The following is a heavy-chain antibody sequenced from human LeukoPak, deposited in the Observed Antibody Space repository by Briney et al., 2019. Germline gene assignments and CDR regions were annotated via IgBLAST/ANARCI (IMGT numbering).Heavy chain of an antibody. D-gene: IGHD6-13*01. CDR3: AKAASSSWPSYYYGMDV. J-gene: IGHJ6*02. Sequence: GGSLRLACATYGFIFSSYAMSWVRQAPGGGLEWISSISGSGGSIYYADSVKGRFTISRDNSKNTLYLQMSSLRVDDTAVYYCAKAASSSWPSYYYGMDVWGQGTTVTVSS. CDR1: GFIFSSYA. V-gene: IGHV3-23*01. CDR2: ISGSGGSI.